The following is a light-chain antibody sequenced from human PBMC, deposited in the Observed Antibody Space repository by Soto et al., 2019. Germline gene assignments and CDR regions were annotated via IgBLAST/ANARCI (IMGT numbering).Light chain of an antibody. Sequence: QSVLTQPPSASGTPGQRVTISCSGSSSNIGSNTVNWYQQLPGTAPKLLIYSNNQRPSGVPDRFSGSKSGTSASLAISGLQPEDEADYYCAAWDDSLNGHVFGGGTKVTVL. CDR2: SNN. V-gene: IGLV1-44*01. J-gene: IGLJ2*01. CDR1: SSNIGSNT. CDR3: AAWDDSLNGHV.